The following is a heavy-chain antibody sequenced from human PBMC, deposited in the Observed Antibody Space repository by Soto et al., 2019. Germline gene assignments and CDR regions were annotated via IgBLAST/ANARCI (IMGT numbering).Heavy chain of an antibody. J-gene: IGHJ4*02. CDR2: IYWDDSK. D-gene: IGHD1-26*01. CDR1: GFSLTTDRVG. Sequence: QITLKESGPTLVKPTQTLTLTCTFSGFSLTTDRVGVGWIRQPPGEALEWLAVIYWDDSKTYRPSLASRLTITKDTSKTQVALTMTSMDSLDTATYYCAHAYGGRSLYWGQGTLVTVSS. CDR3: AHAYGGRSLY. V-gene: IGHV2-5*02.